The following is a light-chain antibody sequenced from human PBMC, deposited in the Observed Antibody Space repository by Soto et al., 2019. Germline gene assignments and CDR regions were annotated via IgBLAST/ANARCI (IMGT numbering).Light chain of an antibody. V-gene: IGKV1-5*03. CDR2: KAS. Sequence: DIQMTQSPSTLSASVGDRVTITCRASESVFSWMAWYQQKPGKAPNLLIYKASSLESGVPSRFTGSGSGTEFTLTISSLQPDDFATYYCQQYGGDPWTFGQGTKVDIK. J-gene: IGKJ1*01. CDR1: ESVFSW. CDR3: QQYGGDPWT.